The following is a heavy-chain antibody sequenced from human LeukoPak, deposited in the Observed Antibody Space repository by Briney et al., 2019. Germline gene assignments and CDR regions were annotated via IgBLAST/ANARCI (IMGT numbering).Heavy chain of an antibody. Sequence: GGSLRLSCAASGFTFSGYAMSSVRQAPGKGLEWVSAISGSGGSTYYADSVKGRFTISRDNSKNTLYLQMNSLRAEDTAVYYCAKVRTYGDYGFDYWGQGTLVTVSS. J-gene: IGHJ4*02. V-gene: IGHV3-23*01. CDR1: GFTFSGYA. CDR3: AKVRTYGDYGFDY. D-gene: IGHD4-17*01. CDR2: ISGSGGST.